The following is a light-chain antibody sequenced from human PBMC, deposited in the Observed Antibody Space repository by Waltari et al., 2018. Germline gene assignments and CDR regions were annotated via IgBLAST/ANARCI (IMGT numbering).Light chain of an antibody. CDR1: SVLYSSNNKNY. V-gene: IGKV4-1*01. CDR3: QQYYSTPLT. J-gene: IGKJ4*01. CDR2: WAS. Sequence: SVLYSSNNKNYLAWYQQKPGQPPKLLIYWASTRESGVPDRFSGSGSGTYFTLTISSLQAEDVAVYYCQQYYSTPLTFGGGTKVEIK.